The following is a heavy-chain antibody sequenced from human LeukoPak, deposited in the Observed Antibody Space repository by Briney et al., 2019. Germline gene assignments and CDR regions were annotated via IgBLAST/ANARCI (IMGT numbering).Heavy chain of an antibody. D-gene: IGHD6-19*01. V-gene: IGHV4-59*01. CDR1: RVSISDYD. CDR2: ISYSGST. CDR3: TKYSSGWHTFQH. Sequence: SETLSLTCTVARVSISDYDWSWIRQPPGKGLEWIGFISYSGSTTYNPALTSRVTMSRDTSKNQFSLELSSVTAADTAVYYCTKYSSGWHTFQHWGQGTLITVSS. J-gene: IGHJ1*01.